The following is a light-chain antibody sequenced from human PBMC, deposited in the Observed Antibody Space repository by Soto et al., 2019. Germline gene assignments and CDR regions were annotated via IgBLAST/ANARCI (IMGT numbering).Light chain of an antibody. CDR2: DVS. J-gene: IGLJ7*01. CDR1: SSDVGGYKY. V-gene: IGLV2-14*01. Sequence: QSALTQPASVSGSPGQSITISCTGTSSDVGGYKYVSWYLQHPGKAPKLMIYDVSNRPSGVSNRFSGSKSGNTASLTISGLQAEDEADYYCSSYTSSTTLFVFGSGTQLTVL. CDR3: SSYTSSTTLFV.